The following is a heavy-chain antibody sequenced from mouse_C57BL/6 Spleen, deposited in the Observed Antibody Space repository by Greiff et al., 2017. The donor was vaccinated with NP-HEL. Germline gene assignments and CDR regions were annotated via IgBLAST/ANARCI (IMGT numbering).Heavy chain of an antibody. CDR1: GYAFSSYW. J-gene: IGHJ2*01. Sequence: VQLQQSGAELVKPGASVKISCKASGYAFSSYWMNWVKQRPGKGLEWIGQLYPGDGDTNYNGKFKGKSTLPAAKSSSTAYMQLSSLTAEESAVYFCARSRVASYFDYWGQGTTLTVSS. CDR2: LYPGDGDT. D-gene: IGHD1-1*02. V-gene: IGHV1-80*01. CDR3: ARSRVASYFDY.